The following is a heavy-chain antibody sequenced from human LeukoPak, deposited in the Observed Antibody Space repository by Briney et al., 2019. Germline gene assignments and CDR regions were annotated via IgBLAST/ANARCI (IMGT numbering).Heavy chain of an antibody. CDR2: VFHSGAT. CDR3: ARQRIVVVPAAKNFDY. V-gene: IGHV4-38-2*02. CDR1: GYSISSGYY. Sequence: SETLSLTCNVSGYSISSGYYWGWTRQPPGKGLEWIGNVFHSGATSYNPSLKSRVTISVDTSKNQFSLKLSSVTAADTAVYYCARQRIVVVPAAKNFDYWGQGTLVTVSS. J-gene: IGHJ4*02. D-gene: IGHD2-2*01.